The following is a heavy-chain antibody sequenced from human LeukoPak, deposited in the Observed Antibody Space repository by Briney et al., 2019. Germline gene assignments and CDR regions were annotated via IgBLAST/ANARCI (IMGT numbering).Heavy chain of an antibody. CDR1: GGPISSYY. J-gene: IGHJ4*02. Sequence: SETLSLTCTVSGGPISSYYWSWIRQPPGKGLEWIGYIYYSGSTNYNPSLKSRVTISVDTSKNQFSLKLSSVTAADTAVYYCARSTVMITFGGVIAPDYWGQGTLVTVSS. V-gene: IGHV4-59*01. CDR3: ARSTVMITFGGVIAPDY. CDR2: IYYSGST. D-gene: IGHD3-16*02.